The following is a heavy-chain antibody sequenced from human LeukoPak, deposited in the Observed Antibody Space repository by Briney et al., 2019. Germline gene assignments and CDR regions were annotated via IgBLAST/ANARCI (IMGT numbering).Heavy chain of an antibody. CDR1: GGSISSLY. V-gene: IGHV4-59*08. CDR3: ARHRAYSSSSPFDY. Sequence: PSETLSLTCSVSGGSISSLYWSWIRQPPGKGLEWIGYIYYTGSTNYNPSLKRRVTIFVDMSKNQFSLRLSSVTAADTAVYYCARHRAYSSSSPFDYWGQGTLVTVSS. CDR2: IYYTGST. J-gene: IGHJ4*02. D-gene: IGHD6-6*01.